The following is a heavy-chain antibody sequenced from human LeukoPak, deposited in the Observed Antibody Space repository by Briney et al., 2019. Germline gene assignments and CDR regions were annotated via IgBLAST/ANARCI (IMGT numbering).Heavy chain of an antibody. V-gene: IGHV3-33*06. J-gene: IGHJ4*02. D-gene: IGHD3-3*01. CDR2: IRYDGSNK. CDR3: AKDYPYEGSGYGFDC. Sequence: PGRSLRLSCAASVFPFSSYGMHWVRQAPSKGLEWVAVIRYDGSNKYYADSVKDRFTISRDNSKNALYLQMTSLRAEYTAVYYCAKDYPYEGSGYGFDCWGQGTLAPVSP. CDR1: VFPFSSYG.